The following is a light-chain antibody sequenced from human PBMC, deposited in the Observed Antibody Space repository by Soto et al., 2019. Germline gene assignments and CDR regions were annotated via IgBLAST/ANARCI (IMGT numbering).Light chain of an antibody. V-gene: IGLV2-14*03. CDR3: SSFSTIGTLI. CDR1: DNDIGHYLY. Sequence: QSVLTQPASVSGSPGQSITISCTGTDNDIGHYLYVSWFQQHPGKAPKLVIFDVNNRPAGISDRFSGSKSGNTASLTISGLHPDDEAYYFCSSFSTIGTLIFGGGTKLTVL. J-gene: IGLJ2*01. CDR2: DVN.